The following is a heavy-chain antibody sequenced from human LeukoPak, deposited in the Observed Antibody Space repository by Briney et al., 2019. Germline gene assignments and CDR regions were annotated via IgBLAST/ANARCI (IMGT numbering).Heavy chain of an antibody. J-gene: IGHJ5*02. CDR2: INHSGST. CDR1: GGSFSGYY. Sequence: SETLSLTCAVYGGSFSGYYWSWIRQPPGKGLEWIGEINHSGSTNYNPSLKSRVTISVDTSKNQFSLKLSSVTAADTAVYYCARWLHLTVTTRWFDPWGQGTLVTVSS. V-gene: IGHV4-34*01. CDR3: ARWLHLTVTTRWFDP. D-gene: IGHD4-17*01.